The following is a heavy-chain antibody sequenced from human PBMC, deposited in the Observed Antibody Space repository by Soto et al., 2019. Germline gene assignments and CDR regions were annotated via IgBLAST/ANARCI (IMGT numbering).Heavy chain of an antibody. CDR1: GFTFSSYG. V-gene: IGHV3-33*01. D-gene: IGHD5-18*01. CDR2: IWYDGSNK. CDR3: ARDTEKYSYGIDY. Sequence: QVQLVESGGGVVQPGRSLRLSCAASGFTFSSYGMHWVRQAPGKGLEWVAVIWYDGSNKYYADSVKGRFTISRDNSNNTLYQQSNRLRAEDTAVYYCARDTEKYSYGIDYWGQGTLVTVSS. J-gene: IGHJ4*02.